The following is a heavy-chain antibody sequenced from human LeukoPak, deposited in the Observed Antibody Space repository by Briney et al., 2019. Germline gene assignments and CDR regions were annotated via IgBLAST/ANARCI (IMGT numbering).Heavy chain of an antibody. J-gene: IGHJ6*02. CDR3: ARGGSASSSSRARYYYYGMDV. D-gene: IGHD6-6*01. CDR1: GFTFSSYW. V-gene: IGHV3-74*01. Sequence: PGGSLRLSCAASGFTFSSYWMHWVRQAPGKGLVWVSRINSDGSSTSYADSVKGRFTISRDNAKNTLYPQMNSLRAEDTAVYYCARGGSASSSSRARYYYYGMDVWGQGTTVTVSS. CDR2: INSDGSST.